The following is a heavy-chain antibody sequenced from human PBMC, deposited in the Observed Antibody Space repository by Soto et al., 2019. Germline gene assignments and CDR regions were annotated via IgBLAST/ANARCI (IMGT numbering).Heavy chain of an antibody. Sequence: SETLSLTCTVSGGSISSYYWSWIRQPPGKGLEWIGYIYYSVSTNYNPSLKSRVTISVDTSKNQFSLKLSSVTAADTAVYYCARASVVAAYDACDTWGHGKMVTVSS. CDR2: IYYSVST. V-gene: IGHV4-59*01. J-gene: IGHJ3*02. CDR1: GGSISSYY. D-gene: IGHD2-15*01. CDR3: ARASVVAAYDACDT.